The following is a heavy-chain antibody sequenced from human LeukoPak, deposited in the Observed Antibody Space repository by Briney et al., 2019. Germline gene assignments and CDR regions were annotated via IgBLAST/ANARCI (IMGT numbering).Heavy chain of an antibody. D-gene: IGHD2-2*02. CDR1: GFTFASYA. J-gene: IGHJ3*02. V-gene: IGHV3-23*01. CDR3: AKVIYGLPGDAFDI. Sequence: PGGSLRLSCAASGFTFASYAMSWVGQAPGKGLEWVSVISGSGGSTYYAESVKGRFTISRDNPKNTLYLQMNSLRAEDTAVYYCAKVIYGLPGDAFDIWGQGTMVTVSS. CDR2: ISGSGGST.